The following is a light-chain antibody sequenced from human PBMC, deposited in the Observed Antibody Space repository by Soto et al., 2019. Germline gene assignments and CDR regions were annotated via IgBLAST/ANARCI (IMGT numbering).Light chain of an antibody. CDR3: QSYDSSVSGWV. J-gene: IGLJ3*02. CDR2: GNS. V-gene: IGLV1-40*01. Sequence: QPVLTQPTSVSGAPGQTVTISCTGSSSNIGAGYDVHWYQQLPGTAPKVLIYGNSNRPSGVPDRFSGSKSGTSASLAITGLQAEDEADYYCQSYDSSVSGWVFGGGTKLTVL. CDR1: SSNIGAGYD.